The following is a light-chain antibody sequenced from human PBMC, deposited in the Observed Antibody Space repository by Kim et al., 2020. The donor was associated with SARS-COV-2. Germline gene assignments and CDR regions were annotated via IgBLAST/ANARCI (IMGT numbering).Light chain of an antibody. V-gene: IGLV2-18*02. CDR3: SSYTTRSTLV. CDR1: SSDVGSYDR. CDR2: QVN. Sequence: QSALTQPPSVSGSLGQSVTISCTGSSSDVGSYDRVSWYQQPPGTAPKLLIYQVNNRPSGVPDRFSGSQSGNTASLTISGLQAEDEADYYCSSYTTRSTLVLGGGTQMTV. J-gene: IGLJ2*01.